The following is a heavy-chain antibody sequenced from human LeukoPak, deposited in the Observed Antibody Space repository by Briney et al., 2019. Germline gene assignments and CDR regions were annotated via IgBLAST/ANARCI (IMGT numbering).Heavy chain of an antibody. D-gene: IGHD3-22*01. J-gene: IGHJ4*02. CDR1: GGSITFHY. CDR2: ISSSGST. V-gene: IGHV4-59*08. Sequence: SETLSLTCTVSGGSITFHYWSWIRQPPGKGLEWIGYISSSGSTNYNPSLKSRVTISVDTSKNQFSLKLSSVTAADTAVYYCARSQYYESSGFFDYWGQGTLVTVSS. CDR3: ARSQYYESSGFFDY.